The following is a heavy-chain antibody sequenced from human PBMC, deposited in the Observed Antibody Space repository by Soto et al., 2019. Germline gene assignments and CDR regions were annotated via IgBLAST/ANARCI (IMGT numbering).Heavy chain of an antibody. J-gene: IGHJ4*02. D-gene: IGHD3-22*01. Sequence: ASVKVSCKVSGYTLTELSMRWVRQAPGKGLEWMGGFDPEDGETIYAQKFQGRVTMTEDTSTDTAYMELSSLRSEDTAVYYCATGGVVITTAGYFDYWGQGTLVTVSS. CDR1: GYTLTELS. CDR3: ATGGVVITTAGYFDY. CDR2: FDPEDGET. V-gene: IGHV1-24*01.